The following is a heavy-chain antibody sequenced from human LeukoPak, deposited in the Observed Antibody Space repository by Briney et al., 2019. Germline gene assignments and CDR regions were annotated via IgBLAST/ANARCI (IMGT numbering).Heavy chain of an antibody. CDR1: GGSISSSSW. D-gene: IGHD3-16*02. CDR2: IYHSGST. J-gene: IGHJ4*02. Sequence: SETLSLTCAVSGGSISSSSWWSWVRQPPGKGLEWIGEIYHSGSTNYNPSLKSRVTISVDKSKNQFSLKLSSVTAADTAVYYCARGGYDYVWGSYRSGWFDYWGQGTLVTVSS. V-gene: IGHV4-4*02. CDR3: ARGGYDYVWGSYRSGWFDY.